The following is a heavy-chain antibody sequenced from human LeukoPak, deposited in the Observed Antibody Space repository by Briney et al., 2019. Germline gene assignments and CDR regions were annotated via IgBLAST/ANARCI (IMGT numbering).Heavy chain of an antibody. CDR3: AKDLGYSSGWYSGLRFDY. V-gene: IGHV3-23*01. J-gene: IGHJ4*02. Sequence: GGSLRLSCAASGFTFSSYAMSWVRQAPGKGLEWVSAISGSGGSTYYADSVKGRFTISRDNSKNTLYLQMNSLRAKDTAVYYCAKDLGYSSGWYSGLRFDYWGQGTLVTVSS. CDR1: GFTFSSYA. D-gene: IGHD6-19*01. CDR2: ISGSGGST.